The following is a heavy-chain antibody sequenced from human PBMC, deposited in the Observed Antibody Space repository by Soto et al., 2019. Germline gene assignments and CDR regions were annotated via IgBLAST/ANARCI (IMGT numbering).Heavy chain of an antibody. Sequence: PGGSLRLSCVGSGFTFSTYSINWVRQAPGKGLKWVSSISSRSDIYYADSVKGRFTISRDNAKNSVSLQMNSLRAEDTAVYYCAREYTAWPLAYGLDVWGQGTTVTVSS. J-gene: IGHJ6*02. CDR3: AREYTAWPLAYGLDV. CDR2: ISSRSDI. V-gene: IGHV3-21*01. D-gene: IGHD2-2*02. CDR1: GFTFSTYS.